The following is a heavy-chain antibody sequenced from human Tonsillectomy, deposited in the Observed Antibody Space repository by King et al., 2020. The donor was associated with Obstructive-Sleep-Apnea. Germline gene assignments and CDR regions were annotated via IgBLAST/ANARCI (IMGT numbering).Heavy chain of an antibody. J-gene: IGHJ4*01. D-gene: IGHD1-26*01. CDR3: AKVSVGVLDY. V-gene: IGHV3-23*04. CDR2: ISVSGST. CDR1: GFAFSSYA. Sequence: VQLVESGGGLVQPGGSLRLACAASGFAFSSYAMSWVRQAPGGGLEWVSSISVSGSTYYADSVKGRFTISRDNSKNTLYLQMNSLRAEDTALYYCAKVSVGVLDYWGHGILVTVSS.